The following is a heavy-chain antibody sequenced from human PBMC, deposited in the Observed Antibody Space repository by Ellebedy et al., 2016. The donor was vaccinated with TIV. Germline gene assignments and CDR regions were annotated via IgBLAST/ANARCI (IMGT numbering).Heavy chain of an antibody. CDR1: GFTFSSYA. CDR2: ISYDGSNK. CDR3: ARENGRYFYDSSGYWFDY. Sequence: GESLKISCAASGFTFSSYAMHWVRQAPGKGLEWVAVISYDGSNKNYADSVKGRFTISRDNSKNTLFLQMNSLRTEDTALYYCARENGRYFYDSSGYWFDYWGQGTLVTVSS. V-gene: IGHV3-30-3*01. J-gene: IGHJ4*02. D-gene: IGHD3-22*01.